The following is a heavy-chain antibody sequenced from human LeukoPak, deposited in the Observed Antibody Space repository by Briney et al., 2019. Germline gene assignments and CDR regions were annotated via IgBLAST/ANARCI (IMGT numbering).Heavy chain of an antibody. CDR2: ISSSNTI. CDR3: ARDRADPDYGDYVFAY. J-gene: IGHJ4*02. CDR1: GFTFSSSS. V-gene: IGHV3-48*04. D-gene: IGHD4-17*01. Sequence: GGSLRLSCAASGFTFSSSSMDWVRQAPGKGLEWVSCISSSNTIYYADSLKGRFTISRDNAKNSLYLNIHSLRAEDTAVYYCARDRADPDYGDYVFAYWGQGTLVTVSS.